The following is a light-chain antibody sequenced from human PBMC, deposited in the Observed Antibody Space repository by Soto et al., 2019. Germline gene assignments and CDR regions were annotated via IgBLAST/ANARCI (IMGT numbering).Light chain of an antibody. CDR3: SSHAGYNNFYV. J-gene: IGLJ1*01. CDR1: SSDVGYYNY. CDR2: EVY. V-gene: IGLV2-8*01. Sequence: QSVLTQPLSVSGSPGQSVTISCTGTSSDVGYYNYVSWFQQHPGKGPKLIIYEVYKRPSGVPDRFSGSKSGNTASLTVSGLQAEDEADYYCSSHAGYNNFYVFGTGTKVTVL.